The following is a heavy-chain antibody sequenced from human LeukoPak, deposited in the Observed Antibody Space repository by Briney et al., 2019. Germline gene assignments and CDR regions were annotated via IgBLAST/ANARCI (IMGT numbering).Heavy chain of an antibody. J-gene: IGHJ4*02. CDR2: IYYSGNT. Sequence: SETLSLTCTVSGGSLRNYYWSWIRQPPGKGLEWIGYIYYSGNTNSNPSLKSRVTISVDTSKNQFSLKLTSVTAADTAVYYCARYGSGTYSFDYWGQGTLVVVSS. D-gene: IGHD3-10*01. V-gene: IGHV4-59*01. CDR1: GGSLRNYY. CDR3: ARYGSGTYSFDY.